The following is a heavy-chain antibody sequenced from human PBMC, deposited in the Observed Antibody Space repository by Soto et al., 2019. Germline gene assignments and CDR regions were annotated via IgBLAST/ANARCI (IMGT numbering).Heavy chain of an antibody. V-gene: IGHV1-18*04. CDR3: AINGRPAYYHYGMDV. J-gene: IGHJ6*02. Sequence: ASVKVSSKASGYTFTRSGISWVRQAPGQGLEWMGWISGYNGDTNYAQKFQGRVTMTVDTSTTTAFMELTSLTSDDRAVYYCAINGRPAYYHYGMDVCGRGTTVTVSS. D-gene: IGHD2-8*01. CDR1: GYTFTRSG. CDR2: ISGYNGDT.